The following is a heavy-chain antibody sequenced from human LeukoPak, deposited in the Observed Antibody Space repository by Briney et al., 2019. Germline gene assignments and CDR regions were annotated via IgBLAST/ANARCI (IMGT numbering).Heavy chain of an antibody. J-gene: IGHJ4*02. Sequence: PGGSLRLSCAASGFTFSTYSMTWVRQAPGKGLEWVSYISSSSRTIYYADSVKGRFTISRDNAKNSLYLQMNSLRAEDTAVYYCAKVGYYDCSGYYYDVYYFDYWGQGTLVTGSS. V-gene: IGHV3-48*01. CDR1: GFTFSTYS. D-gene: IGHD3-22*01. CDR3: AKVGYYDCSGYYYDVYYFDY. CDR2: ISSSSRTI.